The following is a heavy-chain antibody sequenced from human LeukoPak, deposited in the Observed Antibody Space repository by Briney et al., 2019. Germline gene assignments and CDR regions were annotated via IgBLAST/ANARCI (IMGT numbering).Heavy chain of an antibody. CDR3: AKVLSGSQDY. D-gene: IGHD1-26*01. CDR2: ISCDGNDK. V-gene: IGHV3-30*04. J-gene: IGHJ4*02. Sequence: PGRSLRLSCAASGFTFSSYAMRWVRQAPGKGLEWVSVISCDGNDKYYADSVKGRFTISRDNSKNMLYLQMNSLRPEDTAVYYCAKVLSGSQDYWGQGTLVTVSS. CDR1: GFTFSSYA.